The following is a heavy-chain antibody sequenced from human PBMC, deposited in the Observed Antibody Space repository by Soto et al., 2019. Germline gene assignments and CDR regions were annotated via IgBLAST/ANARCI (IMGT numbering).Heavy chain of an antibody. CDR1: GGSFSGYY. D-gene: IGHD3-10*01. CDR3: ARLSYGWAVGEMDV. J-gene: IGHJ6*04. CDR2: INHSGST. V-gene: IGHV4-34*01. Sequence: SETLSLTCAVYGGSFSGYYWSWIRQPPGKGLEWIGEINHSGSTNYNPSLKSRVTISVDTSKNQFSLKLSSVTAADTAVYYCARLSYGWAVGEMDVWGKGTTVTVSS.